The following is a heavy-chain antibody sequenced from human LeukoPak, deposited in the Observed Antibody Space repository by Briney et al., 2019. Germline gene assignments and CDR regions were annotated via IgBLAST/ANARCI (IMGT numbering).Heavy chain of an antibody. D-gene: IGHD6-13*01. CDR1: VYTFTGYY. Sequence: EASVKVSCKASVYTFTGYYMHWVRQAPGQGLEWMGIINPSGGSTSYAQKFQGRVTMTRDTSTSTVYMELSSLRSEDTAVYYCARAIAAAANFDYWGQGTLVTVSS. CDR3: ARAIAAAANFDY. CDR2: INPSGGST. V-gene: IGHV1-46*01. J-gene: IGHJ4*02.